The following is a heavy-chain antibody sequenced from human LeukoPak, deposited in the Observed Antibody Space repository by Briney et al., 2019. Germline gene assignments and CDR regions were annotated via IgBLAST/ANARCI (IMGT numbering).Heavy chain of an antibody. CDR3: ATDRGFAXFDX. D-gene: IGHD3-3*01. Sequence: HAGGSLRLSCAASGFTFSTYWMDWVRQAPGKGLEWVASIKPDGSQKDYVDSVKGRFTISRDNGKNSLYLQLNSLRAEDTAVYYCATDRGFAXFDXXXQGXLVTV. J-gene: IGHJ4*02. V-gene: IGHV3-7*01. CDR2: IKPDGSQK. CDR1: GFTFSTYW.